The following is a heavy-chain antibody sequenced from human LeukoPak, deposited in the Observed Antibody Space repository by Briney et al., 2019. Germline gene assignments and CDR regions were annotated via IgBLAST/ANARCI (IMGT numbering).Heavy chain of an antibody. CDR2: ISSSSSYI. D-gene: IGHD4-17*01. V-gene: IGHV3-21*01. Sequence: GGSLRLSCAASGFTFSSYSMNWVRQAPGKGLEWVSSISSSSSYIYYADSVEGRFTISRDNAKNSLYLQMNSLRAEDTAVYYCARDTDYGDYVSDAFDIWGQGTMVTVSS. J-gene: IGHJ3*02. CDR1: GFTFSSYS. CDR3: ARDTDYGDYVSDAFDI.